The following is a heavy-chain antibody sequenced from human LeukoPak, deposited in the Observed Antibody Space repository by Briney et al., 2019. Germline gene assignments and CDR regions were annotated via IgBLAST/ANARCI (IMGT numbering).Heavy chain of an antibody. D-gene: IGHD2-8*02. CDR1: GGSISSYY. J-gene: IGHJ4*02. V-gene: IGHV4-59*01. CDR2: IYYSGST. CDR3: ARGTGRTKSTN. Sequence: SETLSLTCTVSGGSISSYYWSWIRQPPGKGLEWIGYIYYSGSTNYNPSLKSRVTISVDTSKNQFSLKLSSVTSADTAVYYCARGTGRTKSTNWGRGTLVTVSS.